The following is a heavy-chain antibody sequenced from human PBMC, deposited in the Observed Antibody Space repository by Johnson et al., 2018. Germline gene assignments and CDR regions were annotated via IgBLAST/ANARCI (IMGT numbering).Heavy chain of an antibody. J-gene: IGHJ3*02. Sequence: QVQLQESGPGLAKPSETLSLTCTVSGGSISSSSYYWGWIRQPPGKGLEWIGSIYYSGSTYYNPSLRSRVTISVDTSKNQFSLKLSSVTAAETAVYYCAGHILRGGGSPVAPFRIWGQGTMVTVSS. D-gene: IGHD3-16*01. V-gene: IGHV4-39*01. CDR2: IYYSGST. CDR3: AGHILRGGGSPVAPFRI. CDR1: GGSISSSSYY.